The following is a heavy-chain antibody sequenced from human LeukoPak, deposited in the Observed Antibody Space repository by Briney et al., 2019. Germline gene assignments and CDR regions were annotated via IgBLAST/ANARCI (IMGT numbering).Heavy chain of an antibody. J-gene: IGHJ4*02. CDR2: INPNSGDT. V-gene: IGHV1-2*02. CDR1: GYSLTGYY. CDR3: ARWDGYSSSPDY. Sequence: GASVKVSCKASGYSLTGYYMHWLRQAPGQGLEWMGWINPNSGDTGYAQKFQGRVTMTRDMSISTIYMELTRLRSDDTALYYCARWDGYSSSPDYWSQGTLVTVSS. D-gene: IGHD6-13*01.